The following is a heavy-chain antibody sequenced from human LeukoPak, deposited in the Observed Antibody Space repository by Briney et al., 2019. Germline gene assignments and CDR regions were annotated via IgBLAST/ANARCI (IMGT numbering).Heavy chain of an antibody. D-gene: IGHD3-22*01. Sequence: SQTLSLTCAVSGGSISSGGYSWSWIRQPPGKGLEWIGYIYHSGSTYYNPSLKSRVTISVDRSKNQFSLKLSSVTAADTAVYYCARGAYYYDSSGYYLYYWGQGTLVTVSS. CDR1: GGSISSGGYS. CDR3: ARGAYYYDSSGYYLYY. V-gene: IGHV4-30-2*01. CDR2: IYHSGST. J-gene: IGHJ4*02.